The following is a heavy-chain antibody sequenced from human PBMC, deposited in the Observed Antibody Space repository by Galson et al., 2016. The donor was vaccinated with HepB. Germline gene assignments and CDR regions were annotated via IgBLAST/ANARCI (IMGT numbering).Heavy chain of an antibody. CDR2: INHAGST. J-gene: IGHJ5*01. CDR3: AKRPWAVRGWFDS. D-gene: IGHD3-10*02. V-gene: IGHV4-34*01. CDR1: GGSFNTYY. Sequence: ETLSLTCAVYGGSFNTYYWTWIRQPPGKGLEWIGEINHAGSTTYTPSLKSRVTISVDTSKNQFSLRVSSVTAADTAVYYCAKRPWAVRGWFDSWGQGALVTVSS.